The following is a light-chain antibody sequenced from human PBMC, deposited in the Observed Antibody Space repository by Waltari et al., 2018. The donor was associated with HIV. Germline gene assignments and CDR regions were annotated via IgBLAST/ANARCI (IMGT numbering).Light chain of an antibody. CDR3: QQSYSAPYT. V-gene: IGKV1-39*01. J-gene: IGKJ2*01. CDR2: VAY. Sequence: DIQMTQSPSSLSASVGDSVPITCRTSQSISTSLNWYQQKPGKAPKLLIYVAYNMESGIPSRFTGSGSGTSFTLTISNLLPEDIGTYYCQQSYSAPYTFGQGTKLEIK. CDR1: QSISTS.